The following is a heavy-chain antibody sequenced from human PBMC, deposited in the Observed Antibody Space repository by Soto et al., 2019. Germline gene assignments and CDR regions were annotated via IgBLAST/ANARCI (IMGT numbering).Heavy chain of an antibody. CDR1: GGSISSGGYY. V-gene: IGHV4-31*03. J-gene: IGHJ6*02. Sequence: SETLSLTCTVSGGSISSGGYYWSWIRQHPGKGLEWIGYIYYSGSTYYNPSLKSRVTISVDTSKNQFSLKLSSVTAADTAVYYCASGKTGTTLSYYYYYGMDVWGQGTTVTV. CDR3: ASGKTGTTLSYYYYYGMDV. CDR2: IYYSGST. D-gene: IGHD1-1*01.